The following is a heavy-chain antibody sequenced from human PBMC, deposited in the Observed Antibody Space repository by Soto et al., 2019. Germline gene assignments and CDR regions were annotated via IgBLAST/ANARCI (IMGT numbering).Heavy chain of an antibody. Sequence: GGSLRLSCAASGFTFSSYWMSWVRQAPGKGLEWVANIEQDGSEKYFVDSVKGRFTISRDNAKNSLYLQMNSLRAEDTAVYYCARHQKWTTPNGMDVWGQGTTVTVSS. D-gene: IGHD1-26*01. CDR2: IEQDGSEK. J-gene: IGHJ6*02. CDR1: GFTFSSYW. V-gene: IGHV3-7*04. CDR3: ARHQKWTTPNGMDV.